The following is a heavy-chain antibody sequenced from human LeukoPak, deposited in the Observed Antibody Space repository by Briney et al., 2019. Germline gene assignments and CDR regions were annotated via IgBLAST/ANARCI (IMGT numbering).Heavy chain of an antibody. CDR2: INRDGSET. CDR1: GFRFSDDW. J-gene: IGHJ5*02. D-gene: IGHD3-16*02. V-gene: IGHV3-7*01. Sequence: GGSLRLSWVVSGFRFSDDWMSWVRQAPGKGLESVTNINRDGSETFYVDSVKGRFTVSRDNAKNSLYLQMTSLRAEDTAVYYCSRDIGLSWGQGTLITVSS. CDR3: SRDIGLS.